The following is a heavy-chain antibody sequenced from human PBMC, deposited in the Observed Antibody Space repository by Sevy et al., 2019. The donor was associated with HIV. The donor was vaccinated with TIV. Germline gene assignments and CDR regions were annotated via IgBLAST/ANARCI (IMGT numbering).Heavy chain of an antibody. CDR3: AKDDSNCFCYSS. V-gene: IGHV3-21*01. J-gene: IGHJ5*01. Sequence: GGSLRLSCAASGFTFSIYTLNWVRQAPGKGLEWVSSISPTSSYKYYESSVKGPSSISEDNAKNSLFLKMNSLTADNTAIYYCAKDDSNCFCYSSWGQGTLVTVSS. CDR1: GFTFSIYT. D-gene: IGHD2-21*02. CDR2: ISPTSSYK.